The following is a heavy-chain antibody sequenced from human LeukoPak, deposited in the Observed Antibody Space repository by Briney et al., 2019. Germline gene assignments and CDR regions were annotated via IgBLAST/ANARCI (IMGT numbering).Heavy chain of an antibody. CDR2: INHSGST. Sequence: SETLSLTCAVYGGSFSGYYWSWIRQPPGKGLEWIGEINHSGSTNYNPSLKSGVTISVDTSKNQFSLKLSSVPAADTAVYYWARGSGMVRGVKKRTYYFDYWRQGTLVPVYS. CDR1: GGSFSGYY. D-gene: IGHD3-10*01. V-gene: IGHV4-34*01. CDR3: ARGSGMVRGVKKRTYYFDY. J-gene: IGHJ4*02.